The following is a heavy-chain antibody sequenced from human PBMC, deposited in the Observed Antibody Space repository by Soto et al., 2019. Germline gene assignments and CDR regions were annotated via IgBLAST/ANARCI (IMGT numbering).Heavy chain of an antibody. CDR3: ARTLGYCSGGSCQYYYYYGMDV. CDR1: GYSFTRYW. Sequence: SLKIDCKGSGYSFTRYWIGWVRQMPGKNLEWMGIIYPGDSDTRYSPSFQGQVTISADKSISTAYLQWSSLKASDTAMYYCARTLGYCSGGSCQYYYYYGMDVWGQGTTVTVSS. V-gene: IGHV5-51*01. J-gene: IGHJ6*02. D-gene: IGHD2-15*01. CDR2: IYPGDSDT.